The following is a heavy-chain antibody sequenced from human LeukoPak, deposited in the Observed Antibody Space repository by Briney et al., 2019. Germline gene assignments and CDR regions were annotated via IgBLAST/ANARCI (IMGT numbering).Heavy chain of an antibody. Sequence: GGSLRLSCAASGFTFSRYGMHWVRQAPGKGLEWVAFIRYDESDKKYKDSVKGRFTVSKDNSKNIVSLQMHSLRVEDTAAYYCATYYYASGNYYNYIYYWGQGALVTVSS. CDR3: ATYYYASGNYYNYIYY. D-gene: IGHD3-10*01. CDR2: IRYDESDK. CDR1: GFTFSRYG. J-gene: IGHJ4*02. V-gene: IGHV3-30*02.